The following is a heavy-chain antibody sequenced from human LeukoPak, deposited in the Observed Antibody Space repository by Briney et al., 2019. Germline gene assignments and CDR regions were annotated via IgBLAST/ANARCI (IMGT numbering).Heavy chain of an antibody. CDR2: ISSSGSTI. V-gene: IGHV3-11*04. D-gene: IGHD3-22*01. J-gene: IGHJ3*02. CDR1: GFTLSDYY. Sequence: GGSLRLSCAASGFTLSDYYMSWIRQAPGKGLEWVSYISSSGSTIYYADSVKGRFTISRDNAKNSLYLQMNSLRAEDTAVYYCARDQHDSSGYPRAWAFDIWGQGTMVTVSS. CDR3: ARDQHDSSGYPRAWAFDI.